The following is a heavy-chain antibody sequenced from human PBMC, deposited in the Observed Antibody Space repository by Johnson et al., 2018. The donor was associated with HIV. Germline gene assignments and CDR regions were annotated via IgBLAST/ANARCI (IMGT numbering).Heavy chain of an antibody. V-gene: IGHV3-30*14. Sequence: QVQLVESGGGLVKPGGSLRLSCAASGFTFSNAWMSWVRQAPGKGLEWVAVISYDGSNKYYADSVKGRFTISRDNSKNTLYLQMNSLRAEDTAVYYCARDDSGSKSLGAFDIWGQGTMVTVSS. CDR1: GFTFSNAW. CDR2: ISYDGSNK. D-gene: IGHD1-26*01. J-gene: IGHJ3*02. CDR3: ARDDSGSKSLGAFDI.